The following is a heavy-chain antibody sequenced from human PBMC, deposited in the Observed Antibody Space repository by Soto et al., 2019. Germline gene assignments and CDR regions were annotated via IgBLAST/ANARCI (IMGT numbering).Heavy chain of an antibody. CDR2: ISSSSSYT. V-gene: IGHV3-11*06. J-gene: IGHJ4*02. CDR3: ARDRYSSSWDKFDY. CDR1: GFTCSDYD. D-gene: IGHD6-13*01. Sequence: GGSLGLSGSASGFTCSDYDMSWIRQASGKGLEWVSYISSSSSYTNYADSVKGRFTISRDNAKNSLYLQMNSVRAEDTAVYYCARDRYSSSWDKFDYGGQGTLVTVS.